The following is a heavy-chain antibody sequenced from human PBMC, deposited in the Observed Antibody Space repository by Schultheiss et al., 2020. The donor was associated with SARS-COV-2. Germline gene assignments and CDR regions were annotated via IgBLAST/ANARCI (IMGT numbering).Heavy chain of an antibody. J-gene: IGHJ6*03. V-gene: IGHV3-30*03. CDR3: ARAVRVPAATYYYYYYMDV. CDR2: ISYDGSNK. D-gene: IGHD2-2*01. Sequence: GGSLRLSCAASGFTFDDYTMHWVRQAPGKGLEWVAVISYDGSNKYYADSVKGRFTISRDNSKNTLYLQMNSLRAEDTAVYYCARAVRVPAATYYYYYYMDVWGKGTTVTVSS. CDR1: GFTFDDYT.